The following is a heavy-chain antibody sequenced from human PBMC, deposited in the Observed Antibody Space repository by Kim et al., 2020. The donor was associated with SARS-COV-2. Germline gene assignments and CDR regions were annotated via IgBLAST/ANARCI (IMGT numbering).Heavy chain of an antibody. CDR1: GGTFSSYA. V-gene: IGHV1-69*13. D-gene: IGHD3-10*01. Sequence: SVKVSCKASGGTFSSYAISWVRQAPGQGLEWMGGIIPIFGTANYAQKFQGRVTITADESTSTAYMELSSLRSEDTAVYYCARSALITMVRGVPSPGWFDPWGQGTLVTVSS. J-gene: IGHJ5*02. CDR2: IIPIFGTA. CDR3: ARSALITMVRGVPSPGWFDP.